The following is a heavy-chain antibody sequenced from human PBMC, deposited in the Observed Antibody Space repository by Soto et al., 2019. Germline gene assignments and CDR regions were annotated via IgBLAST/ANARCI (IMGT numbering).Heavy chain of an antibody. Sequence: ASVKVSCKASGYTFTSYDINWVRQATGQGLEWMGWMNPNSGNTGYAQKFQGRVTTTRNTSISTAYMELSSLRSEDTAVYYCAREKTSYGMDVWGQRTTVTVSS. J-gene: IGHJ6*02. CDR1: GYTFTSYD. CDR2: MNPNSGNT. V-gene: IGHV1-8*01. CDR3: AREKTSYGMDV.